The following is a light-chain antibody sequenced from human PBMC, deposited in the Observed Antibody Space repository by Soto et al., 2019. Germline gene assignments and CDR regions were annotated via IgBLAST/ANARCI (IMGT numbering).Light chain of an antibody. Sequence: EIVLTQSPGTLSLSPGERATLSCRASLSVSTSYLAWYQQKPGQAPRLLIYGASSRATGIPDRFSGSGSGTDFTLTISSLEPEDFAVYYCQQYSSSPPCTFGQGTKLEIK. V-gene: IGKV3-20*01. CDR2: GAS. CDR3: QQYSSSPPCT. J-gene: IGKJ2*02. CDR1: LSVSTSY.